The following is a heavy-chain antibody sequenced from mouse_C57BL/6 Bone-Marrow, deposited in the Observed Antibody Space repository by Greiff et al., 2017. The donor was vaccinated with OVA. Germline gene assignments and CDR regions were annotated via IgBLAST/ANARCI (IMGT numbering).Heavy chain of an antibody. D-gene: IGHD2-3*01. CDR2: IDPSDSYT. Sequence: VQLQQPGAELVKPGASVKLSCKASGYTFTSYWMQWVKQRPGQGLEWLGEIDPSDSYTNYNQKFKGKATLTVDTSSRTAYMQLSSLTSEDSAVYYCARYGGYYSWYFDVWGTGTTVTVSS. CDR3: ARYGGYYSWYFDV. J-gene: IGHJ1*03. V-gene: IGHV1-50*01. CDR1: GYTFTSYW.